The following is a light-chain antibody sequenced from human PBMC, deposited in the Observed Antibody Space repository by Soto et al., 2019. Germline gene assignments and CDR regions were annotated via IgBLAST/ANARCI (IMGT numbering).Light chain of an antibody. CDR1: QGISNY. CDR2: AAS. J-gene: IGKJ4*01. V-gene: IGKV1-27*01. CDR3: QKYNSAPPTLT. Sequence: DIQMTQSPSSLSASVGDRVTITCRASQGISNYLAWYQQKPGKVPKLLIYAASTLQSGVPSRFSGSGSGTDFTLTISSLQPEDVATYYCQKYNSAPPTLTSGGGTKVEIK.